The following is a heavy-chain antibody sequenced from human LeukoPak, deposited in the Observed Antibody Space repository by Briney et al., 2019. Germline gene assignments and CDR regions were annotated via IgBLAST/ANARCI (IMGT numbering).Heavy chain of an antibody. CDR3: AREYEQH. J-gene: IGHJ1*01. D-gene: IGHD3-3*01. CDR2: ISSGGST. Sequence: PVGSLRLSCAASGFTVSSNYMSWVRQAPGKGLEWVSVISSGGSTYYADSVKGRFTVSRDNSKNTLYLQMNILRAEDTAVYYCAREYEQHWGQGTLVTVSS. CDR1: GFTVSSNY. V-gene: IGHV3-53*01.